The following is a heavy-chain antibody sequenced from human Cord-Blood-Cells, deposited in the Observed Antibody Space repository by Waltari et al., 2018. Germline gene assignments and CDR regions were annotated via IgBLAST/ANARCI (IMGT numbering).Heavy chain of an antibody. Sequence: EVQLVESGGGLVQPGGSLRLSCAASGFTFSSYEMNWVRQAPGKGLEWVSYISSSGSTIYYADSVKGRFTISRDNAKNSLYLQMNSLRAEDTAVYYCARGISAGGDGPGGDYWGQGTLVTVSS. CDR2: ISSSGSTI. D-gene: IGHD2-21*01. V-gene: IGHV3-48*03. J-gene: IGHJ4*02. CDR3: ARGISAGGDGPGGDY. CDR1: GFTFSSYE.